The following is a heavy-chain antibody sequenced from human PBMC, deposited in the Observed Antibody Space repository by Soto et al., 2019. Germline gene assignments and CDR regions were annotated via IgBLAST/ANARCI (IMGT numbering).Heavy chain of an antibody. Sequence: SETLSLTCTVSGGSISGYYWGWIRQPPGKGLEWIGYIPYSGSTNYNPSLKSRVTISVDTSRNQFSLKLSSVTAADTAVYYCARVVALGYCSDGICHNFYMDVWGKGDHGHRLL. D-gene: IGHD2-15*01. CDR1: GGSISGYY. V-gene: IGHV4-59*01. CDR3: ARVVALGYCSDGICHNFYMDV. J-gene: IGHJ6*03. CDR2: IPYSGST.